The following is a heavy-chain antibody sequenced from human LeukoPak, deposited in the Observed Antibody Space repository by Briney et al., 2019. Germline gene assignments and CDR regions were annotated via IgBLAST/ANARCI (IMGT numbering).Heavy chain of an antibody. CDR2: IYYSGST. Sequence: PSETLSLTCTVSGGSISSSSYYWGWIRQPPGKGLEWIGSIYYSGSTYYNPSLKSRATISVDTSKNQFSLKLNSVTAADTAVYHCAKRGSNTWSDFDYWGQGTLVTVSS. V-gene: IGHV4-39*07. CDR3: AKRGSNTWSDFDY. J-gene: IGHJ4*02. D-gene: IGHD6-13*01. CDR1: GGSISSSSYY.